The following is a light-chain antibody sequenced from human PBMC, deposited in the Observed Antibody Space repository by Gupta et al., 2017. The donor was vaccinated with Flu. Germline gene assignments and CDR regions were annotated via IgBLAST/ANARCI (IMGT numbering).Light chain of an antibody. Sequence: QSAPTQPLSVPGSPVPSVTSYCTLTSNDVDGYDRVSWYKQRPGQAPKLILYEVTERRPGLPDRFSDSKAGNTASLTISGREEEEEADYYCSSNAGRDTWVFGTGNKVTVL. V-gene: IGLV2-11*01. CDR2: EVT. CDR1: SNDVDGYDR. CDR3: SSNAGRDTWV. J-gene: IGLJ1*01.